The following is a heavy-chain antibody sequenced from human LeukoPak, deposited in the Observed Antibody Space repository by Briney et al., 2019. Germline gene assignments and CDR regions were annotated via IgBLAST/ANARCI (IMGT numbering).Heavy chain of an antibody. CDR3: ARDLAAAGNSSFDY. Sequence: ASVKVSCKASGYTFTGYYMHWVRQAPGQGLEWMGWINPNSGGTNYAQKFQGRVTMTRDTSISTAYMELSRLRSGDTAVYYCARDLAAAGNSSFDYWGQGTLVTVSS. CDR2: INPNSGGT. J-gene: IGHJ4*02. D-gene: IGHD6-13*01. V-gene: IGHV1-2*02. CDR1: GYTFTGYY.